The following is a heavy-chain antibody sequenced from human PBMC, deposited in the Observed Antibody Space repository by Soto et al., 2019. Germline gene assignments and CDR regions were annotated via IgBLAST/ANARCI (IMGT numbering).Heavy chain of an antibody. CDR2: IQEGGSI. CDR1: GFTVSNSY. D-gene: IGHD3-16*01. V-gene: IGHV3-66*01. CDR3: ARGEGSGSNALGH. J-gene: IGHJ4*02. Sequence: EVLLEESGGGFVQPGGSLRLSCAASGFTVSNSYMTWVRQAPGKGLEWVAVIQEGGSISYVDSVSDRFTISRDNSKNTVFLEMNSLRPEDTAVYFCARGEGSGSNALGHWGQGTLVTVSS.